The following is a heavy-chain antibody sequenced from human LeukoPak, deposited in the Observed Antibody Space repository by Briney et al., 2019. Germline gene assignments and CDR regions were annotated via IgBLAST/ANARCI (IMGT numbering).Heavy chain of an antibody. CDR3: AKDRSPYSSGWGSLDY. V-gene: IGHV3-21*01. J-gene: IGHJ4*02. CDR2: ISSSSSYI. D-gene: IGHD6-19*01. Sequence: PGGSLRLSCAASGFTFSSYSMNWVRQAPGKGLEWVSSISSSSSYIYYADSVKGRFTISRGNAKNSLYLQMNSLRAEDTAVYYCAKDRSPYSSGWGSLDYWGQGTLVTVSS. CDR1: GFTFSSYS.